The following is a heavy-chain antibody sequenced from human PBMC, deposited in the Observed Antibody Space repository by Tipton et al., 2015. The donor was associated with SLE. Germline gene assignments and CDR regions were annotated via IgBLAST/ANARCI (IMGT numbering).Heavy chain of an antibody. Sequence: TLSLTCTVSGGSVHSGNNYWSWFRQRPGKGLEWIGYISYSGATYRNPSLQSRVSLSVDTSKNQISLKLSSVTAADTAAYYCARDRYEYYDTTGYFYSYMDVWGKGTTVTVSS. V-gene: IGHV4-31*03. CDR2: ISYSGAT. CDR3: ARDRYEYYDTTGYFYSYMDV. J-gene: IGHJ6*03. CDR1: GGSVHSGNNY. D-gene: IGHD3-22*01.